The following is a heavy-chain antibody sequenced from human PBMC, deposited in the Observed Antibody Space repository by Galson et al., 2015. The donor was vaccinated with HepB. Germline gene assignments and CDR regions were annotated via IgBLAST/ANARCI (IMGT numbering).Heavy chain of an antibody. CDR1: GYSFSNYW. Sequence: QSGAEVKKPGESLRISCKGSGYSFSNYWITWVRQVPGKGLEWMGRIDPTDSYTNYSPSFRGHVTISTDKSISTASLQWSSLKASDTAIFYCARTSSAYDYVDSWGQGTLVTVSS. CDR3: ARTSSAYDYVDS. J-gene: IGHJ4*02. CDR2: IDPTDSYT. V-gene: IGHV5-10-1*01. D-gene: IGHD5-12*01.